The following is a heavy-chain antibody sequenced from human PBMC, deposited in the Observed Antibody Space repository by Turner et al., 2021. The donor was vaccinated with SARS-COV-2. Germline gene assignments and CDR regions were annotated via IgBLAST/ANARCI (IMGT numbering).Heavy chain of an antibody. D-gene: IGHD3-22*01. CDR3: ARRMPNYYDSSGYYLDAFDI. CDR2: ISSSSSYI. CDR1: GFTLSSYT. J-gene: IGHJ3*02. Sequence: EVQLVESGGGLVKPGGSLRLSCAASGFTLSSYTMNWVRQAPGKGLEWVSSISSSSSYIYYADSVKGRFTISRDNAKNSLYLQMNSLGAEDTAVYYCARRMPNYYDSSGYYLDAFDIWGQGTMVTVSS. V-gene: IGHV3-21*01.